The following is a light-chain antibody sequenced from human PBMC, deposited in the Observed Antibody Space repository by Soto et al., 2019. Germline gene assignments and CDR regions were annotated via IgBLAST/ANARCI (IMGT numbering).Light chain of an antibody. Sequence: DIQMTESLSSLSASVGDRVTITCRACQGISNYLAWYQQKPGKVPKLLIYAASTLQSGVPSRFSGSGSGTDFTLTISSLQPEDVATYYCQKYNSAPQTFGQATTVDIK. CDR3: QKYNSAPQT. CDR2: AAS. V-gene: IGKV1-27*01. J-gene: IGKJ1*01. CDR1: QGISNY.